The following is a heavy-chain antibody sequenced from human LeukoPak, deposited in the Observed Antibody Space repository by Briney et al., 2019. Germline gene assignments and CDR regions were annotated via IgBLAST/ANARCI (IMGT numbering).Heavy chain of an antibody. Sequence: GGSLRLSCAASGFTFSSYAMSWVRQAPGKGLEWVSTISGSGGSTYYADSVKGRFTISRDNSKNTLYLQMNSLRAEDTAVYYCANRYSGSQGAFDIWGQGTMVTVSS. CDR2: ISGSGGST. D-gene: IGHD1-26*01. CDR3: ANRYSGSQGAFDI. V-gene: IGHV3-23*01. CDR1: GFTFSSYA. J-gene: IGHJ3*02.